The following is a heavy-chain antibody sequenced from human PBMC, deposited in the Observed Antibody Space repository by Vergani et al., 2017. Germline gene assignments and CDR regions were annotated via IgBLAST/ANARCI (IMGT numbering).Heavy chain of an antibody. CDR2: VSFRGDT. D-gene: IGHD3-10*01. J-gene: IGHJ4*02. CDR1: GASVNSYY. Sequence: QVKLQESGPGLVKPSETLSLTCTVSGASVNSYYWSWIRQPPGKGLEWMGYVSFRGDTLYDPSVKGRMTISLNTSSTQFCLYLTSVTAADTAVYYCARSRIYYGAGSPDYWGQGTLVTVSS. V-gene: IGHV4-59*02. CDR3: ARSRIYYGAGSPDY.